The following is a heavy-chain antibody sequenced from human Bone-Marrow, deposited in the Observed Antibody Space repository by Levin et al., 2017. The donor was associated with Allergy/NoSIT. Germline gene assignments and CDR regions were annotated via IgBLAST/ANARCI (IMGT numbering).Heavy chain of an antibody. CDR3: VKAYDSSGYYCMDY. Sequence: GGSLRLSCAASEFTFNEYAMHWVRQVPGKGLEWVSSISWNSGRIGYADSVKGRFTISRDNAKNSLYLQRNNLRAEDTALYYCVKAYDSSGYYCMDYWGQGTLVTVSS. CDR1: EFTFNEYA. J-gene: IGHJ4*02. CDR2: ISWNSGRI. D-gene: IGHD3-22*01. V-gene: IGHV3-9*01.